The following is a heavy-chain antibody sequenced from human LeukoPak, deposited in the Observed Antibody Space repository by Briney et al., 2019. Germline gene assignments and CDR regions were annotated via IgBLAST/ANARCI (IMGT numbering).Heavy chain of an antibody. CDR1: GFTFSSYS. D-gene: IGHD3-3*01. V-gene: IGHV3-21*04. J-gene: IGHJ3*02. CDR2: ISSSSSYI. Sequence: GGSLRLSSAASGFTFSSYSMNWVRQAPGKGLEWVSSISSSSSYIYYADSVKGRFTISRDNSKNTLYLQMNSLRAEDTAVYYCAKDFWSGYYLGGAFDIWGQGTMVTVSS. CDR3: AKDFWSGYYLGGAFDI.